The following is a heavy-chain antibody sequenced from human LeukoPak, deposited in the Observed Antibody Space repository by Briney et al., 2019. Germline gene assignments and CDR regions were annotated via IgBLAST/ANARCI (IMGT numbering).Heavy chain of an antibody. V-gene: IGHV4-34*01. CDR2: INHSGST. J-gene: IGHJ6*03. CDR1: GGSFSGYY. Sequence: SETLSLTCAVYGGSFSGYYWSWIRQPPGKGLEWIGEINHSGSTYYNPSLKSRATISVDTSKNQFSLKLSSVTAADTAVYYCARGRPYYYDSSGYYYGVGYYYMDVWGKGTTVTVSS. D-gene: IGHD3-22*01. CDR3: ARGRPYYYDSSGYYYGVGYYYMDV.